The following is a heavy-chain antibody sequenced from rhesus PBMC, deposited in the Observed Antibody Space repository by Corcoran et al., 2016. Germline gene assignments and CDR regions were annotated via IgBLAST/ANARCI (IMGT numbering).Heavy chain of an antibody. Sequence: EVQLVESGGGLVQPGGSLRLSCAASGFTFSSYGMSWVRQAPGKGLEWVSYISNGGGSTYYADSVKGRFTISRDKSKTTLSLQMNCLKTEDTAVYYCASSLPPLYCNYFDYWGQGVLVTVSS. J-gene: IGHJ4*01. CDR2: ISNGGGST. D-gene: IGHD2-21*01. V-gene: IGHV3S5*01. CDR3: ASSLPPLYCNYFDY. CDR1: GFTFSSYG.